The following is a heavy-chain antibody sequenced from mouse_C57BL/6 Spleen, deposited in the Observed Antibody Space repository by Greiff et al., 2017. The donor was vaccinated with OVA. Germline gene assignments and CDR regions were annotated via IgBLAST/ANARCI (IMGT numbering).Heavy chain of an antibody. J-gene: IGHJ2*01. CDR1: GYAFSSSW. V-gene: IGHV1-82*01. Sequence: VQLQQSGPELVKPGASVKISCKASGYAFSSSWMNWVKQRPGKGLEWIGRIYPGDGDTNYNGKFKGKATLTADKSSSTAYMQLSSLTSEDSAVXLCARWKIDSSGYVYFDYWGQGTTLTVSS. CDR2: IYPGDGDT. CDR3: ARWKIDSSGYVYFDY. D-gene: IGHD3-2*02.